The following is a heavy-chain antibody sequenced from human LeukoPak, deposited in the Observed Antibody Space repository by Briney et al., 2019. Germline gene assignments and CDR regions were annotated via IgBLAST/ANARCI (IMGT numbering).Heavy chain of an antibody. D-gene: IGHD1-7*01. CDR3: ARSRWNSDNWFDS. V-gene: IGHV6-1*01. Sequence: SQTLSLTCAISGDSFSSKSAAWNWIRQSPSRGLEWLGRTYYMYKWYNDYAVSVKSRITITPDTSKNQFSLQLNSVTPEDTAVYYCARSRWNSDNWFDSWGQGTLVTVSS. CDR2: TYYMYKWYN. CDR1: GDSFSSKSAA. J-gene: IGHJ5*01.